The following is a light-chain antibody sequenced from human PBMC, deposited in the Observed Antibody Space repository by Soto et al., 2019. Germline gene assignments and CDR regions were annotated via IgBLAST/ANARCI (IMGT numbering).Light chain of an antibody. J-gene: IGKJ4*01. CDR1: QDINSY. CDR2: AAS. CDR3: QQYNIYPLT. Sequence: DVQMTQSPSSLSASVGDRVTITCRASQDINSYLAWYQQKPGNAPKSLIYAASSLQTGVPSRFSGSGSGTEFTLTITNLQPEDSATYYCQQYNIYPLTFGGGTKVEIK. V-gene: IGKV1D-16*01.